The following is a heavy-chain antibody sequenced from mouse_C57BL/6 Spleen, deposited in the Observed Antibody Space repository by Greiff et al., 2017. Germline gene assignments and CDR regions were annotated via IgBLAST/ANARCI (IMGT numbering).Heavy chain of an antibody. J-gene: IGHJ4*01. CDR3: ARVGRDAMDY. Sequence: QVQLQQSGAELVRPGSSVKLSCKASGYTFTSYWMDWVKQRPGQGLEWIGNIYPSDSETHYNQKFKDKATLTVDKSSSTAYMQLSSLTSEDSAVYYCARVGRDAMDYWGQGTSVTVSS. V-gene: IGHV1-61*01. CDR2: IYPSDSET. D-gene: IGHD4-1*01. CDR1: GYTFTSYW.